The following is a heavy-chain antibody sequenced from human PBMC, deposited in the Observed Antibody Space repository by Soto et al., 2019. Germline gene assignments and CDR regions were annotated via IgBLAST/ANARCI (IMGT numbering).Heavy chain of an antibody. Sequence: QAQLQESGPGLVKPSETLSLTCSVSDGFVSSGNYYWTWIRQPPGKGLEWIGYISSSGSTLYNPSLKSRVIISVDTSMSHFSLKLSSVTAADTAVYYCSRDALALFDSWGQGTLVTVSS. D-gene: IGHD5-12*01. CDR1: DGFVSSGNYY. CDR2: ISSSGST. J-gene: IGHJ4*02. V-gene: IGHV4-61*03. CDR3: SRDALALFDS.